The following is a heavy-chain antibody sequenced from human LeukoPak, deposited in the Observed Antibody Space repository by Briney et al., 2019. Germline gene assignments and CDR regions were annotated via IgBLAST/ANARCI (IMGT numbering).Heavy chain of an antibody. CDR1: GFTVSSNY. D-gene: IGHD2-2*01. CDR2: IYSGGST. V-gene: IGHV3-53*04. CDR3: ARTASTSWFDP. J-gene: IGHJ5*02. Sequence: PGGSLRLSCAASGFTVSSNYMSWVRQAPGKGLEWVSVIYSGGSTYYADSVKGRFTICRHNSKNTLYLQMNSLRAEDTAVYYCARTASTSWFDPWGQGTLVTVSS.